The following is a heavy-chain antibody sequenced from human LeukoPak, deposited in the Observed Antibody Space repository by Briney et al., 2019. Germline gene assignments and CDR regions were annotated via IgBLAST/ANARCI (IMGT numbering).Heavy chain of an antibody. D-gene: IGHD3-9*01. CDR1: GFTFSDYY. J-gene: IGHJ4*02. Sequence: PGGSLRLSCAASGFTFSDYYMSWIRQAPGKGLEWVSYISSSGSTIYYADSVKGRFTISRDNAKNSLYLQMNSLRAEDTAVYYCVKEMTGVRYFDWLPFDYWGQGTLVTVSS. CDR2: ISSSGSTI. V-gene: IGHV3-11*04. CDR3: VKEMTGVRYFDWLPFDY.